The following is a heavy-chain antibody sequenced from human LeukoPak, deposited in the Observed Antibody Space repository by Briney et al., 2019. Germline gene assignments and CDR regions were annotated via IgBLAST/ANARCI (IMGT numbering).Heavy chain of an antibody. CDR1: GFTFSSYG. Sequence: GGSLRLSCAASGFTFSSYGMSWVRQAPGKGLEWVSAISGSGGSTYYAGSVKGRFTISRDNSKNTAYLQMNSLKTEDTAVYYCARASFWESPINWFAPWGQGTLITVSS. D-gene: IGHD3-16*01. CDR3: ARASFWESPINWFAP. CDR2: ISGSGGST. J-gene: IGHJ5*02. V-gene: IGHV3-23*01.